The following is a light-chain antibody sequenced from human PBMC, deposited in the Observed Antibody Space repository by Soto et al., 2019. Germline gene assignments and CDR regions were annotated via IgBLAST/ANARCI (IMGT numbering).Light chain of an antibody. Sequence: QSALTQPPCASGSPGQSVTISCTGTSSDVGGHNFVSWYQQHPGKAPKFLIYEVTKRPSGVPDRFSGSKSGITASLTVSGLQADDEAYYYCSAYAGNNNPVIFGGGTKVTVL. V-gene: IGLV2-8*01. CDR2: EVT. CDR3: SAYAGNNNPVI. J-gene: IGLJ2*01. CDR1: SSDVGGHNF.